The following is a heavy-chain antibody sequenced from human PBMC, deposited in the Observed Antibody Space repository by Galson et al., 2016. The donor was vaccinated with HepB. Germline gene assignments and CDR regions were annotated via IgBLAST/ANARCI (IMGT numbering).Heavy chain of an antibody. J-gene: IGHJ4*02. CDR3: ARRSDSLLVVTGDC. CDR2: IYSGGST. Sequence: SLRLSCAASGFTVSSNYMTWVRQAPGKGPEWVSVIYSGGSTSYADSVKGRFTISRDNSKNTLYLQMNSLRPEDTAVYYCARRSDSLLVVTGDCWGQGTLVTVSS. CDR1: GFTVSSNY. D-gene: IGHD2-8*02. V-gene: IGHV3-66*02.